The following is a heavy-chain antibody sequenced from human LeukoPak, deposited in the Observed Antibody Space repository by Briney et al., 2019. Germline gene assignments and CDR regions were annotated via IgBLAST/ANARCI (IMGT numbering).Heavy chain of an antibody. D-gene: IGHD3-22*01. CDR3: ARLATYYYDSSGYPIDAFDI. Sequence: SSETLSLTCTVSGGSISSGGYYWGWIRQPPGKGLEWIGSIYYSGSTYYNPSLKSRVTISVDTSKNQFSLKLSSVTAADTAVYYCARLATYYYDSSGYPIDAFDIWGQGTMVTVSS. V-gene: IGHV4-39*01. CDR1: GGSISSGGYY. CDR2: IYYSGST. J-gene: IGHJ3*02.